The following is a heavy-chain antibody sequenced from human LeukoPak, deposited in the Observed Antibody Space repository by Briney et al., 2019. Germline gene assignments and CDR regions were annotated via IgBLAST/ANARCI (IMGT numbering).Heavy chain of an antibody. Sequence: SETLSLTCTVSGGSISGYYWSWIRQPPGKGLEWIGEINHSGSTNYNPSLKSRVTISVDTSKNQFSLKLSSVTAADTAVYYCAREDYDFWSGYRYYFDYWGQGTLVTVSS. CDR3: AREDYDFWSGYRYYFDY. CDR2: INHSGST. V-gene: IGHV4-34*01. CDR1: GGSISGYY. J-gene: IGHJ4*02. D-gene: IGHD3-3*01.